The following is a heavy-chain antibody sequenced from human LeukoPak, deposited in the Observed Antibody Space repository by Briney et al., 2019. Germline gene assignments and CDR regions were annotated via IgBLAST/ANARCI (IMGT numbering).Heavy chain of an antibody. D-gene: IGHD2-15*01. CDR3: ATGSAATHYAADY. CDR2: INPNSGGT. CDR1: GYTFTGYY. J-gene: IGHJ4*02. V-gene: IGHV1-2*02. Sequence: ASVKVSCKASGYTFTGYYMHWVRQAPGQGLEWMGWINPNSGGTNYAQKFQGRVTMTRNTSISTAYMELSSLRSEDTAVYYCATGSAATHYAADYWGQGTLVTVSS.